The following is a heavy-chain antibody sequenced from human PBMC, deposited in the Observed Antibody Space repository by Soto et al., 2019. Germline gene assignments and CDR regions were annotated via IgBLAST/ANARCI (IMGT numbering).Heavy chain of an antibody. D-gene: IGHD3-22*01. CDR3: ARVKRVTYYYDSSGYRGRAFDI. J-gene: IGHJ3*02. CDR2: INPNSGGT. V-gene: IGHV1-2*02. Sequence: ASLKVSCKASGYTFTGYYMHWVRQAPGQGLEWMGWINPNSGGTNYAQKFQGRVTMTRDTSISTAYMELSRLRSDDTAVYYCARVKRVTYYYDSSGYRGRAFDIWGQGTMVTVSS. CDR1: GYTFTGYY.